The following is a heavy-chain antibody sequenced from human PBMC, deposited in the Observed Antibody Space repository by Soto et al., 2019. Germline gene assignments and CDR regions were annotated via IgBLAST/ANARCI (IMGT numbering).Heavy chain of an antibody. V-gene: IGHV3-30*18. CDR3: AKDLGGYTYRDYPNGIDF. D-gene: IGHD5-18*01. Sequence: GGTLGLSCAASGFSFSSYGLHWIRQAPGKGLEWAAIISYDGSKKYYADSVKGRFTISRDNSKNTLYLQMNSLRPEDTAVYYCAKDLGGYTYRDYPNGIDFPDQGTTRTVSS. CDR1: GFSFSSYG. CDR2: ISYDGSKK. J-gene: IGHJ6*02.